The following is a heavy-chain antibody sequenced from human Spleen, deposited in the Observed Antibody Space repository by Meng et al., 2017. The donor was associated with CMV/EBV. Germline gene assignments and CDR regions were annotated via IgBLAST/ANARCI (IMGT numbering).Heavy chain of an antibody. D-gene: IGHD2-8*02. J-gene: IGHJ6*02. V-gene: IGHV3-30-3*01. CDR3: TRKDGRSASGDYYYYYGMDV. CDR1: GFAFSSYA. Sequence: GGSLRLSCAASGFAFSSYALHWVRQAPGKGLEWVAVISYDGNTKYYADSVKGRFTVSRDNSKNTLFLQMNSLRAEDTALYYCTRKDGRSASGDYYYYYGMDVWGQGTTVTVSS. CDR2: ISYDGNTK.